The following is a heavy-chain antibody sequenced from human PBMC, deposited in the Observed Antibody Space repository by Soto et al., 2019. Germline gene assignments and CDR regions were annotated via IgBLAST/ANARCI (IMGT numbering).Heavy chain of an antibody. J-gene: IGHJ2*01. V-gene: IGHV3-30-3*01. CDR1: GFTFSSYA. D-gene: IGHD5-18*01. CDR2: ISYDGSNK. CDR3: ARDPLRGTAMVLWYVDL. Sequence: QVQLVESGGGVVQPGRSLRLSCAASGFTFSSYAMHWVRQAPGKGLEWVAVISYDGSNKYYADSVKGRFTISRDNSKNTLYLQMSGLRAEDTAVYYCARDPLRGTAMVLWYVDLWGRGTLVTVSS.